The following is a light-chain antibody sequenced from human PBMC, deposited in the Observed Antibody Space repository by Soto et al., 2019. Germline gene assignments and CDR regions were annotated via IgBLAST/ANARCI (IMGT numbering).Light chain of an antibody. V-gene: IGLV1-44*01. CDR3: ASWDDSVNGVV. CDR1: SSNIGINT. Sequence: QSVLTQPPSASGTPGQRVTISCSGSSSNIGINTVNWYQHVPGTAPKLLIHTNNQRPSGVPDRVSGSKFGTSASLAISGLRSEDEADYYCASWDDSVNGVVFGGGTQLTVL. J-gene: IGLJ3*02. CDR2: TNN.